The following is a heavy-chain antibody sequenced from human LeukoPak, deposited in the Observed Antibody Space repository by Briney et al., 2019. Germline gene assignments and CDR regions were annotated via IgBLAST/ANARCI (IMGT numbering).Heavy chain of an antibody. CDR2: INPNSGGT. CDR3: ARSAPDGYYDSSGYSPLHY. CDR1: GYTFTGYY. D-gene: IGHD3-22*01. Sequence: ASVKVSCKASGYTFTGYYMHWVRQAPGQGLEWMGWINPNSGGTNYAQKFQGRVTMTRDTSISTAYMELSRLRSDDTAVYYCARSAPDGYYDSSGYSPLHYWGQGTLVTVSS. J-gene: IGHJ4*02. V-gene: IGHV1-2*02.